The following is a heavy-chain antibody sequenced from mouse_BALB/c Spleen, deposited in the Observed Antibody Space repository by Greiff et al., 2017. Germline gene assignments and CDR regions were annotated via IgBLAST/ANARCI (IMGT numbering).Heavy chain of an antibody. CDR1: GYTFTSYW. Sequence: LQQPGSELVRPGASVKLSCKASGYTFTSYWMHWVKQRPGQGLEWIGNIYPGSGSTNYDEKFKSKATLTVDTSSSTAYMQLSSLTSEDSAVYYCTREGAYGYVGYWGQGTTLTVSS. D-gene: IGHD1-1*01. V-gene: IGHV1S22*01. CDR2: IYPGSGST. J-gene: IGHJ2*01. CDR3: TREGAYGYVGY.